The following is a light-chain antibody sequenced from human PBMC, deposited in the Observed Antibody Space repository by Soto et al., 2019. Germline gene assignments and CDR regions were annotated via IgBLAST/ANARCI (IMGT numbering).Light chain of an antibody. CDR1: RPNIGSNF. V-gene: IGLV1-44*01. CDR3: AAWDDDLNGVV. J-gene: IGLJ2*01. Sequence: QSVLTQPPSASGTPGQRVSISCSGSRPNIGSNFVNWYRQLPGTAPTLLIHTNDQRPSGVPGRFSGSKSGASASLAISGLKSEAEADYFCAAWDDDLNGVVFGGGTKVTVL. CDR2: TND.